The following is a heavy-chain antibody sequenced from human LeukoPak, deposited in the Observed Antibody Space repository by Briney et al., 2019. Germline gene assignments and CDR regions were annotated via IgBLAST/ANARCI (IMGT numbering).Heavy chain of an antibody. V-gene: IGHV3-23*01. CDR3: AKGGKHWQVKMWFDY. CDR1: AFSFGNYA. Sequence: PGGSLRLSCAASAFSFGNYAMTWVRQAPGKGLEWVSAISGSGGTTYYADSVKGRFTISRDNSNNTLYLQMNSLRAEDTALYYCAKGGKHWQVKMWFDYWGQGVLVTVSS. J-gene: IGHJ4*02. D-gene: IGHD1-1*01. CDR2: ISGSGGTT.